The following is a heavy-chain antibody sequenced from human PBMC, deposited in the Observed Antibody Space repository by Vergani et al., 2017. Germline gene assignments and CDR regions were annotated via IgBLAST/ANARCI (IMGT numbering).Heavy chain of an antibody. J-gene: IGHJ6*02. Sequence: QVQLVQSGAEVKKPGASVKVSCKASGYTFTGYYMHWVRQAPGQGLEWMGWINPNSGGTNYAQKFQGRVTMTRNTSISTAYMELSSLRSEDTAVYYGARESGRTTEDLVGYYYGMDVWGQGTTVTVSS. D-gene: IGHD1-1*01. V-gene: IGHV1-2*02. CDR1: GYTFTGYY. CDR3: ARESGRTTEDLVGYYYGMDV. CDR2: INPNSGGT.